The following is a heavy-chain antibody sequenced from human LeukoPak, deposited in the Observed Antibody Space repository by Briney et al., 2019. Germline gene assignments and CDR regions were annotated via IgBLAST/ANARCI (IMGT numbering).Heavy chain of an antibody. J-gene: IGHJ4*02. CDR2: ISYDGSNK. Sequence: GGSLRLTCAASGFTLSSYGMHWVRQAPGKGLEWVAVISYDGSNKYYADSVKGRFTISRDNSKNTLYLQMNSLRAEDTAVYCCVVPLSGHYDFWSGYFDYWGQGTLVTVSS. D-gene: IGHD3-3*01. CDR1: GFTLSSYG. CDR3: VVPLSGHYDFWSGYFDY. V-gene: IGHV3-30*03.